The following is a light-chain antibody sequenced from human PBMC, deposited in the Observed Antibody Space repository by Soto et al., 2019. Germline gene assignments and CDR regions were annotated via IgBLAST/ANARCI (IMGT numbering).Light chain of an antibody. CDR3: QQYGSSPRT. CDR2: DAS. V-gene: IGKV3-20*01. J-gene: IGKJ1*01. Sequence: EIVLTQSPGTLSLSPGERATLSCRSSQSVSSSYLAWYQQKPGQAPRLLIYDASSRATGIPDRFSGSGSGTDFPLPISRLEPEDFAVYYCQQYGSSPRTFGQGTKVEIK. CDR1: QSVSSSY.